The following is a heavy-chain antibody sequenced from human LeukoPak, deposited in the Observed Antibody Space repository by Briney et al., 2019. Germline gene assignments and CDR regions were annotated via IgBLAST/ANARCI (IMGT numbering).Heavy chain of an antibody. Sequence: SETLSLTCTVSGDSISSTSYSWGWIRQPPGKGLEWIGTIYYSGSPYYNPSLKSRVTISVDTSKNQFSLRLTSVTAADTAVYYCARDFWSGRNWFDPWGQGTLVTVSS. CDR2: IYYSGSP. V-gene: IGHV4-39*07. CDR3: ARDFWSGRNWFDP. J-gene: IGHJ5*02. D-gene: IGHD3-3*01. CDR1: GDSISSTSYS.